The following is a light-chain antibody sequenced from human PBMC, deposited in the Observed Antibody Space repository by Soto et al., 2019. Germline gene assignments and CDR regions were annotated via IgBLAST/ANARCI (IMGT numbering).Light chain of an antibody. Sequence: IQLTQSPSSLSAYVGDIVTITCRASQSISSLLAWYQQKPGKAPKALIYDASTLISGVPSRFSGGGSGTEFTLTISRLEPEDFEVYYCQQFSSYPLTLGGGTKVDIK. CDR2: DAS. V-gene: IGKV1-5*01. J-gene: IGKJ4*01. CDR3: QQFSSYPLT. CDR1: QSISSL.